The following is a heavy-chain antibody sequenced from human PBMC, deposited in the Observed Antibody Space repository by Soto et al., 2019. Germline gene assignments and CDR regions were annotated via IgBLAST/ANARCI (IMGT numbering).Heavy chain of an antibody. J-gene: IGHJ4*02. Sequence: QVQLVQSGAEVKKPGASVKVSCKVSEYFTNYGIQWVRQAPGQRLEWMGWINGGNGDTRYSQKFQGRVTFIRDTSASTAYMDLSSLTSEDTAVYYCARSGKPGITVTGPIDYWGQGTLVTVSS. CDR2: INGGNGDT. D-gene: IGHD6-19*01. CDR3: ARSGKPGITVTGPIDY. CDR1: EYFTNYG. V-gene: IGHV1-3*01.